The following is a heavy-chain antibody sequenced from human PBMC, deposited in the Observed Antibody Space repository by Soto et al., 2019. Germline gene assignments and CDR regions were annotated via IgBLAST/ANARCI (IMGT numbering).Heavy chain of an antibody. CDR3: VRESPPGFNWFDP. CDR1: AGSISSNY. V-gene: IGHV4-4*07. CDR2: IYTIGST. D-gene: IGHD3-10*01. J-gene: IGHJ5*02. Sequence: SETLSLTCSVSAGSISSNYWSWIRQPAGKRLEWVGRIYTIGSTNYNPSLKSRVTMSIDTSKNQFSLNLNSVTAADTAVYYCVRESPPGFNWFDPWGQGILVTVSS.